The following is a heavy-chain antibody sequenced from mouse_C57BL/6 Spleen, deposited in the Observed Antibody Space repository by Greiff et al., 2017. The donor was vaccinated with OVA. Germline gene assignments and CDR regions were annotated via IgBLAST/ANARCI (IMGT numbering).Heavy chain of an antibody. D-gene: IGHD6-1*01. V-gene: IGHV1-39*01. CDR2: INPNYGTT. Sequence: EVQLQQSGPELVKPGASVKISCKASGYSFTDYNMNWVKQSNGKSLEWIGVINPNYGTTSYNQKFKGKATLTVDKSSSTAYMPLNSLTPEDSAVYYCARLSLSLRAMDYWGQGTSVTVSS. CDR1: GYSFTDYN. J-gene: IGHJ4*01. CDR3: ARLSLSLRAMDY.